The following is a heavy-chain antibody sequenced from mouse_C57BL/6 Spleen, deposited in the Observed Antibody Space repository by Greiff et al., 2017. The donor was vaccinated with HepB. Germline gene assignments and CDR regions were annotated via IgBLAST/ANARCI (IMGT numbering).Heavy chain of an antibody. Sequence: QVQLQQSGPELVKPGASVKISCKASGYAFSSSWMNWVKQRPGKGLEWIGRIYPGDGDTNYNEKFKGKATLTADKSSSTAYMQLSSLTSEDSAVYFCARDYYGRAMDYWGQGTSVTVSS. D-gene: IGHD1-2*01. CDR3: ARDYYGRAMDY. CDR2: IYPGDGDT. V-gene: IGHV1-82*01. CDR1: GYAFSSSW. J-gene: IGHJ4*01.